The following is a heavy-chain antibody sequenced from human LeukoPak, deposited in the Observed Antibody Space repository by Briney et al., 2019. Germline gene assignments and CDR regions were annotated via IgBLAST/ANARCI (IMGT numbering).Heavy chain of an antibody. Sequence: GGSLRLSCAASGFTFSGSAMHWVRQASGKGLEWVGRIRSKANSYATAYAASVKGRITISRDDSKNTAYLQMNSLKTEDTAVYYCTRLIGSSGRDSYYWGQGTLVTVSS. V-gene: IGHV3-73*01. D-gene: IGHD6-6*01. J-gene: IGHJ4*02. CDR2: IRSKANSYAT. CDR1: GFTFSGSA. CDR3: TRLIGSSGRDSYY.